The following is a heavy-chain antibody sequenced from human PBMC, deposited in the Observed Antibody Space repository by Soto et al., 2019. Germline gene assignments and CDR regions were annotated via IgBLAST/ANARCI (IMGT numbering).Heavy chain of an antibody. Sequence: PGESLKISCKGSGYSFTSYWISWVRQMPGKGLEWMGRIDPSDSYTNYSPSFQGHVTISADKSISTAYLQWSSLKASDTAMYYCASLYSGSYLPADYWGQGTLVTVSS. CDR3: ASLYSGSYLPADY. D-gene: IGHD1-26*01. CDR1: GYSFTSYW. V-gene: IGHV5-10-1*01. J-gene: IGHJ4*02. CDR2: IDPSDSYT.